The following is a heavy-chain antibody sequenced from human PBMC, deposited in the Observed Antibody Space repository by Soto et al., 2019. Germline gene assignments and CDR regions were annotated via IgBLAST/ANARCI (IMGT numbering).Heavy chain of an antibody. CDR2: SHQSGNT. CDR1: GVSIGSHDW. Sequence: QVQLQESGPGLVKPSGTLSLTCAVSGVSIGSHDWWTWVRQPPGKGLEWIGESHQSGNTNYNSSLECRVXXSXXXPXXXXSLQLSSVTVADTAVYYCATRDTGRVYWGQGTLVTVSS. J-gene: IGHJ4*02. D-gene: IGHD5-18*01. V-gene: IGHV4-4*02. CDR3: ATRDTGRVY.